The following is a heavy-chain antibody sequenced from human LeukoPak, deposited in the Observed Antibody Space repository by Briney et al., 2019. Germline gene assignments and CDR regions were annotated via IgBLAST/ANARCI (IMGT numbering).Heavy chain of an antibody. V-gene: IGHV3-30*04. J-gene: IGHJ4*02. CDR3: ARDVSPSGYYLFDY. CDR1: GFTFSSYA. CDR2: ISYDGSNK. Sequence: GGSLRLSCAASGFTFSSYAMHWVRQAPGKGLEWVAVISYDGSNKYYADSVKGRFTISRDNSKNTLYLQMNSLRAEDTTVYYCARDVSPSGYYLFDYWGQGTLVTVSS. D-gene: IGHD3-22*01.